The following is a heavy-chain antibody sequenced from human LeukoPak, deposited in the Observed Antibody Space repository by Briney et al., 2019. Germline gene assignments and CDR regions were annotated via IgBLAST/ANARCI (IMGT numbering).Heavy chain of an antibody. CDR3: ARADTFGGVI. CDR2: INPSGGST. CDR1: GYTFNSYY. V-gene: IGHV1-46*02. J-gene: IGHJ4*02. D-gene: IGHD3-16*01. Sequence: ASVKVSCKASGYTFNSYYMHWVRQAPRQGLEWMGIINPSGGSTSYAQKFQGRVTMTRDTSTSTVYMELSSLRSEDTAVYYCARADTFGGVIWGQGTLVTVSS.